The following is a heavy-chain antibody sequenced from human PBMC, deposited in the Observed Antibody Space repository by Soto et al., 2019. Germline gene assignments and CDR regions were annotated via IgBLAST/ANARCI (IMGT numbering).Heavy chain of an antibody. Sequence: EVQLVESGGGLVQPGGSLRLSCAVSGFTFSSYVLKWVRQAPGKGLEWVSYVSSSGSTIYYADSVKGRFTISRDNAKNSLYLQMNSLRAEDTAVYYCARTVNPSDYGMDVWGLGTTVTVSS. J-gene: IGHJ6*02. CDR3: ARTVNPSDYGMDV. CDR1: GFTFSSYV. D-gene: IGHD4-4*01. V-gene: IGHV3-48*03. CDR2: VSSSGSTI.